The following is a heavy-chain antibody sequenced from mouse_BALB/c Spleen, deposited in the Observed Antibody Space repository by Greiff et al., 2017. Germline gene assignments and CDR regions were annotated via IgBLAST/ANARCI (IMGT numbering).Heavy chain of an antibody. CDR3: ARRGLLLYLGNYFDY. CDR1: GFNIKDTY. Sequence: EVQGVESGAELVKPGASVKLSCTASGFNIKDTYMHWVKQRPEQGLEWIGRIDPANGNTKYDPKFQGKATITADTSSNTAYLQLSSLTSEDTAVYYCARRGLLLYLGNYFDYWGQGTTLTVSS. CDR2: IDPANGNT. D-gene: IGHD1-1*01. V-gene: IGHV14-3*02. J-gene: IGHJ2*01.